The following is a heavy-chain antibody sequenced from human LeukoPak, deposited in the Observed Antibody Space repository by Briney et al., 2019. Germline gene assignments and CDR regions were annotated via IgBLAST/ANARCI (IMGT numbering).Heavy chain of an antibody. CDR1: GGSISSGDYY. Sequence: PSQTLSLTCTVSGGSISSGDYYCSWIRQPPGKGLEWIGYIYYSGSTYYNPSLKSRVTISVDTSKNQFSLKLSSVTAADTAVYYCASGPTMRGIVVVPAAIVSWGQGTLVTVSS. CDR3: ASGPTMRGIVVVPAAIVS. D-gene: IGHD2-2*01. V-gene: IGHV4-30-4*08. CDR2: IYYSGST. J-gene: IGHJ4*02.